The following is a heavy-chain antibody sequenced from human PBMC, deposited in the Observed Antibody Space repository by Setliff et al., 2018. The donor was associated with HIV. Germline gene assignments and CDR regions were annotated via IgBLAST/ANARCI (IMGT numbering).Heavy chain of an antibody. CDR3: ARDQSDWFY. D-gene: IGHD3-3*01. CDR2: IHSSGNT. Sequence: SETLSLTCAVYGGSLSDYYWSWIRQPPGKGLEWLGEIHSSGNTNYSPSLKGRVTISVDTPKNQYSLNLKSVTAADTAVYYCARDQSDWFYWGQGTLVTVSS. V-gene: IGHV4-34*01. CDR1: GGSLSDYY. J-gene: IGHJ4*02.